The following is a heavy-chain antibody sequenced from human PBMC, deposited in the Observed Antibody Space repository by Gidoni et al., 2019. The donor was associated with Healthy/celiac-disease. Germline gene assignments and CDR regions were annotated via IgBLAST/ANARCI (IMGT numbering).Heavy chain of an antibody. CDR1: GYTFTYRY. D-gene: IGHD6-6*01. V-gene: IGHV1-45*02. J-gene: IGHJ6*02. CDR2: ITPFNGNT. Sequence: QMQLVQSGAEVKKPGSSVKFSCKASGYTFTYRYLHWVRQAPGQALEWMGWITPFNGNTNYAQKFQDRVTITRDRSMSTAYMELSSLRSEDTAMYYCAAAGLYSSSSEYYYYGMDVWAKGPRSPSP. CDR3: AAAGLYSSSSEYYYYGMDV.